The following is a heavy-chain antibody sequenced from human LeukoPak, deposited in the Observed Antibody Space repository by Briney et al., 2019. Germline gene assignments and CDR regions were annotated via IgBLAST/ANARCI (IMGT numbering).Heavy chain of an antibody. CDR2: INPSDRSI. CDR1: GYTFTSYF. V-gene: IGHV1-46*01. D-gene: IGHD3-9*01. Sequence: GASVKVSCKASGYTFTSYFIHWVRQAPGQGLEWLGIINPSDRSISYAQRFQGRVTITADKSTSTAYMELSSLRSEDTAVYYCARCDDILCYWGQGTLVTVSS. J-gene: IGHJ4*02. CDR3: ARCDDILCY.